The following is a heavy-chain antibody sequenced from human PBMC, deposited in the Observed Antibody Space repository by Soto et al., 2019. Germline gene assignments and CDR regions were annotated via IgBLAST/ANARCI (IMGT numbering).Heavy chain of an antibody. CDR3: AIYDSRRYYSPT. D-gene: IGHD3-22*01. V-gene: IGHV1-18*01. CDR2: ISAYNGNT. Sequence: ASVKVSCKASGYTFTSYGISWVRQAPGQGLEWMGWISAYNGNTNYAQKLQGRVTMTTDTSTSTAYMELRSLRSDDTAVYYCAIYDSRRYYSPTWCPGPLVTVSS. J-gene: IGHJ5*02. CDR1: GYTFTSYG.